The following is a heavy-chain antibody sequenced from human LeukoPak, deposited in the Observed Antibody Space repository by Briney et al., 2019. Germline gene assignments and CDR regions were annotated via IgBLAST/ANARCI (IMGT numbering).Heavy chain of an antibody. CDR3: ARDSLIAAAGTYDY. D-gene: IGHD6-13*01. CDR2: IYSGGST. V-gene: IGHV3-53*01. Sequence: LPGGSLRLSCAASGFTVSSNYMSWVRQAPGKGLEWVSVIYSGGSTYYADSVKGRFTISRDNAKNSLYLQMNSLRAEDTAVYYCARDSLIAAAGTYDYWGQGTLVTVSS. J-gene: IGHJ4*02. CDR1: GFTVSSNY.